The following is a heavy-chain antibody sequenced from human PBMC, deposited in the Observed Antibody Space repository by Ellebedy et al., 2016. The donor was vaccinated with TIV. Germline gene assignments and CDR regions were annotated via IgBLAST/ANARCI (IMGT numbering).Heavy chain of an antibody. D-gene: IGHD6-25*01. Sequence: GESLKISXGASGFTFSTYSMNWVRQAPGKGLEWVSYISSTSSTMYYAASVRGRFIISSDNAKNSLYLQMNSLRDEDTAVYYCARDRGIPAATFDSWGQGTLVTVSS. CDR1: GFTFSTYS. J-gene: IGHJ4*02. V-gene: IGHV3-48*02. CDR2: ISSTSSTM. CDR3: ARDRGIPAATFDS.